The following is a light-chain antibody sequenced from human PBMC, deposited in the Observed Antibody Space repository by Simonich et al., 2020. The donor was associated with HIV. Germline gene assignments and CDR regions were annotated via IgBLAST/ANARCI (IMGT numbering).Light chain of an antibody. J-gene: IGKJ4*01. CDR3: QQYNTYSLT. V-gene: IGKV1-5*03. CDR2: KAS. Sequence: DIQMTQSPSTLSASLGDRVTITCRASQSVSTWVAWYQQKPGKAPKLLIYKASSLESGVPLRFSGSGSGTDYTLTISSLQPEDFATYYCQQYNTYSLTFGGGTKVEIE. CDR1: QSVSTW.